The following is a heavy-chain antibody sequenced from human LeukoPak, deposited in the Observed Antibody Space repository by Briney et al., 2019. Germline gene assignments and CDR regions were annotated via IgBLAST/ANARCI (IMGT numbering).Heavy chain of an antibody. J-gene: IGHJ4*02. V-gene: IGHV3-30*18. Sequence: GGSLRLSCAASGFTFSSFGMHWVRQAPGKGLEWVAVISYDGSNKYYADSVKGRFTISRDNSKNTLYLQMNNLRAEDTAVYYCAKLFSLTVTTNYWGQGTLVTVSS. CDR2: ISYDGSNK. CDR3: AKLFSLTVTTNY. D-gene: IGHD4-17*01. CDR1: GFTFSSFG.